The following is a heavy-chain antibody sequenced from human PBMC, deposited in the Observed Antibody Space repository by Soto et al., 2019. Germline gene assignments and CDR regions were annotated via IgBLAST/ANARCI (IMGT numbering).Heavy chain of an antibody. CDR1: GGSFSGYY. CDR2: INHSGST. J-gene: IGHJ2*01. D-gene: IGHD6-19*01. V-gene: IGHV4-34*01. CDR3: ARGVGAVAGVYFDL. Sequence: QVQLQQWGAGLLKPSETLSLTCAVYGGSFSGYYWSWIRQPPGKGLEWIGEINHSGSTNYNPSLKSRVTISVDTSTNQFSRKLSSVTAADTAVYYCARGVGAVAGVYFDLWGRGTLVTVSS.